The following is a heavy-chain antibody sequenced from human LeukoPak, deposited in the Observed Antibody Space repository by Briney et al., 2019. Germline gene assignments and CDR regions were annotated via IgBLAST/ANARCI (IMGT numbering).Heavy chain of an antibody. V-gene: IGHV3-53*01. CDR2: IYSDGRT. CDR1: GFPVSSNY. Sequence: GGSRNLSCAASGFPVSSNYMSWVRQAPGKGLEWGSVIYSDGRTYYIDSVKGIFTISRDISTNTLFFQMNSLRAEDTAVYYCATRNHCTGGSCYFEYWGQGTLVTVSS. CDR3: ATRNHCTGGSCYFEY. J-gene: IGHJ4*02. D-gene: IGHD2-8*02.